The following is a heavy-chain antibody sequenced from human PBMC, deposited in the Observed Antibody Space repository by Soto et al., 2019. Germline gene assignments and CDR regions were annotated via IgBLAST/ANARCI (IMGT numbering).Heavy chain of an antibody. CDR3: VWSCTGGSCSDY. Sequence: QVRLVQSGAELKKPAASVQVSCKASGNPFIIYAISWVRQAPGQGLEGMGRGSAYNGNTIYAQKFHDRLTVTTDTSTTTAYMELRSLTSDDTAVYYCVWSCTGGSCSDYWGQGTLVTVSS. CDR1: GNPFIIYA. CDR2: GSAYNGNT. J-gene: IGHJ4*02. V-gene: IGHV1-18*04. D-gene: IGHD2-15*01.